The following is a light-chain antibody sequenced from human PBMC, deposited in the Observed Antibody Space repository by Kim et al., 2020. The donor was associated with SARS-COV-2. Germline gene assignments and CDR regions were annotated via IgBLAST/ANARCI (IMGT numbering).Light chain of an antibody. V-gene: IGLV3-19*01. CDR3: NSRDSSGLHQV. CDR1: SLRTNN. J-gene: IGLJ1*01. Sequence: SSELTQDPAVSVALGQTVRITCLGDSLRTNNANWYQQKPGQAPVLGMFGRNNRPSGTTDRFSGSSTGNTASLTITGAQAEDEADYYCNSRDSSGLHQVFGTGTKVTVL. CDR2: GRN.